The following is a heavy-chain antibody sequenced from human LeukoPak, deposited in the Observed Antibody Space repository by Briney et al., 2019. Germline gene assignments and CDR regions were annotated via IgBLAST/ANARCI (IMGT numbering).Heavy chain of an antibody. Sequence: SQTLPLTCAISGDIFSSNSAAWNWIRQSPSRGLEWLGRTYYRSKWYNDYAVSVKSRITINPDTSKNQFSLQLNSVTPEDTAVYYCARERLAVAGPNWFDPWGQGTLVTVSS. CDR1: GDIFSSNSAA. CDR3: ARERLAVAGPNWFDP. CDR2: TYYRSKWYN. J-gene: IGHJ5*02. D-gene: IGHD6-19*01. V-gene: IGHV6-1*01.